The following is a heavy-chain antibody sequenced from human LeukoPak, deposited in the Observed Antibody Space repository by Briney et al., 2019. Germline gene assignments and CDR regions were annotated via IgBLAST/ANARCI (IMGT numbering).Heavy chain of an antibody. J-gene: IGHJ4*02. CDR3: ARRRYGSGSYYNHFDY. V-gene: IGHV4-39*01. CDR1: GGSISSSSYY. Sequence: PSETLSLTCTVSGGSISSSSYYWGWIRQPPGKGLEWIGSIYYSGSTYYNPSLKSRVTISVDTSKNQFSLKLSSVTAADTAVYYCARRRYGSGSYYNHFDYWGQGTLVTVSS. CDR2: IYYSGST. D-gene: IGHD3-10*01.